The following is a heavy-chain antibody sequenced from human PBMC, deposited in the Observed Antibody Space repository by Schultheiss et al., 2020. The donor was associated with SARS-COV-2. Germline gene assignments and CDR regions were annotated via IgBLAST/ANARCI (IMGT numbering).Heavy chain of an antibody. V-gene: IGHV4-39*07. Sequence: SETLSLTCTVSGGSISSSSYYWGWIRQPPGKGLEWIGEINHSGSTNYNPSLKSRVTISVDTSKNQFSLKLSSVTAADTAVYYCARLVVVAATPLANYYYGMDVWGQGTTVTVSS. CDR2: INHSGST. D-gene: IGHD2-15*01. CDR3: ARLVVVAATPLANYYYGMDV. CDR1: GGSISSSSYY. J-gene: IGHJ6*02.